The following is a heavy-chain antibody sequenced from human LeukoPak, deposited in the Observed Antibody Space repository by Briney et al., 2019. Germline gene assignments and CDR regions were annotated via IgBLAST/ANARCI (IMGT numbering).Heavy chain of an antibody. V-gene: IGHV3-23*01. CDR3: AKDRTVTTHDYYFDY. CDR1: GCTFSSYA. Sequence: PGGSLRLSCAASGCTFSSYAMSWVRQAPGTGLEWVSAISGSGGSKYYADSVKGRFTIPRDNSKNTLYLQMNSLRAEDTAVYYCAKDRTVTTHDYYFDYWGQGTLVTVSS. J-gene: IGHJ4*02. CDR2: ISGSGGSK. D-gene: IGHD4-17*01.